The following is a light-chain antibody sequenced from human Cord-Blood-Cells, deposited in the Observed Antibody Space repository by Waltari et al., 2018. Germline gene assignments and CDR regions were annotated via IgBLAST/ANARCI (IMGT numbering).Light chain of an antibody. Sequence: EIVLTQSPGTLSLSPGERAPLPCRASQMVSSSYLAWYQQKPGQAPRLLIYGASSRATGIPDRFSGSGSGTDFTLTISRLEPEDFAVYYCQQYGSSRSITFGQGTRLEIK. CDR2: GAS. CDR1: QMVSSSY. CDR3: QQYGSSRSIT. J-gene: IGKJ5*01. V-gene: IGKV3-20*01.